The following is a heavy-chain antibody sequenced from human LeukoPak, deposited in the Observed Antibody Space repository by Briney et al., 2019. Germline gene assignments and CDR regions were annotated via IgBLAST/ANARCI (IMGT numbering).Heavy chain of an antibody. Sequence: GGSLRLSCAASGFTFSSYSMNWVRQAPGKGLEWVSSISSSSSYIYYADSVKGRFIISRDNAKNSLYLQMNSLRAEDTAVYYCARGPYSSGWYYFDYWGQGTLVTVSS. CDR2: ISSSSSYI. D-gene: IGHD6-19*01. V-gene: IGHV3-21*01. CDR3: ARGPYSSGWYYFDY. J-gene: IGHJ4*02. CDR1: GFTFSSYS.